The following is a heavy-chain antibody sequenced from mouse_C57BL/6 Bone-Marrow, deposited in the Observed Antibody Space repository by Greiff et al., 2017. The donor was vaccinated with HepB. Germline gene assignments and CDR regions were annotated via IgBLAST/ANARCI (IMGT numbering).Heavy chain of an antibody. Sequence: QVQLQQPGAELVKPGASVKMSCKASGYTFTSYWITWVKQRPGQGLEWIGDIYPGSGSTNYNEKFKSKATLTVDTSSSTAYMQLSSLTSEDSAVYYCAREGYYGSSIHWYFDVWGTGTTVTVSS. J-gene: IGHJ1*03. CDR1: GYTFTSYW. V-gene: IGHV1-55*01. D-gene: IGHD1-1*01. CDR2: IYPGSGST. CDR3: AREGYYGSSIHWYFDV.